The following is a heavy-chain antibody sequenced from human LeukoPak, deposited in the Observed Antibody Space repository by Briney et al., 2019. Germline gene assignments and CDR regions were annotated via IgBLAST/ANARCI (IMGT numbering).Heavy chain of an antibody. V-gene: IGHV1-24*01. CDR3: ATRGSDFWSGFDF. CDR1: GNTLRELP. CDR2: FDPENAEI. J-gene: IGHJ4*02. Sequence: ASVKVSCKLSGNTLRELPIQWVRQAGGKGLEWMAGFDPENAEIVYAQKFQGRVTMTEDTSTNTAYMELTSLTSDDTALYYCATRGSDFWSGFDFWGQGTQVTISS. D-gene: IGHD3-3*01.